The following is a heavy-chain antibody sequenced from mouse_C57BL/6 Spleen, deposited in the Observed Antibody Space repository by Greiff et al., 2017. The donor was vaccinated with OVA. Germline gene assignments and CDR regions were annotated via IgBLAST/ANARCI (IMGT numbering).Heavy chain of an antibody. D-gene: IGHD1-1*01. Sequence: QVQLQQPGAELVKPGASVKLSCKASGYTFTSYWMQWVKQRPGQGLEWIGEIDPSDSYTNYNQKFKGKATLTVDTSSSTAYMQLSSLTSEDSAVYYCCYGSDYFDYWGKGTTLTVSS. CDR1: GYTFTSYW. J-gene: IGHJ2*01. V-gene: IGHV1-50*01. CDR3: CYGSDYFDY. CDR2: IDPSDSYT.